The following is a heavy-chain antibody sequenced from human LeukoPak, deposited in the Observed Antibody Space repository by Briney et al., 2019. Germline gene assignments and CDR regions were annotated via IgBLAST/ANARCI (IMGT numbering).Heavy chain of an antibody. CDR3: ARDRGSGWHTAEYFQH. Sequence: GASVKVSCKASGYTFTSYGISWVRLAPGQGLEWMGWISAYNGNTNYAQKLQGRVTMTTDTSTSTAYMELRSLRSDDTAVYYCARDRGSGWHTAEYFQHWGQGTLVTVSS. D-gene: IGHD6-19*01. CDR2: ISAYNGNT. CDR1: GYTFTSYG. V-gene: IGHV1-18*01. J-gene: IGHJ1*01.